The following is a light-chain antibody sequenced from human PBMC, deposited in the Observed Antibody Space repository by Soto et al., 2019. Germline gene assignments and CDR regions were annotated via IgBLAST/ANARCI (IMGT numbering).Light chain of an antibody. Sequence: EIVLTQSPATLSLSPGERATLSCRTSQNVSSYFAWYQQKPGRAPRLLIYDASNRATGILARFIGSGSGTDFTLTFSSLEPEDFAVYYCQQRSNWPITFGQGTRLEIK. CDR2: DAS. J-gene: IGKJ5*01. CDR3: QQRSNWPIT. V-gene: IGKV3-11*01. CDR1: QNVSSY.